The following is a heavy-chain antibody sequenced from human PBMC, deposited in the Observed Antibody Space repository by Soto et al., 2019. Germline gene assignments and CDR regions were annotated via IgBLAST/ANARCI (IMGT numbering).Heavy chain of an antibody. D-gene: IGHD5-12*01. CDR2: IIPILGIA. CDR3: ARDGTGYDFGY. V-gene: IGHV1-69*04. J-gene: IGHJ4*02. Sequence: SVKVSCKAAGGTFSSYAISWVRQAPGQGLEWMGRIIPILGIANYAQKFQGRVTITADKSTSTAYMELSSLRSEDTAVYYCARDGTGYDFGYWGQGTLVTVSS. CDR1: GGTFSSYA.